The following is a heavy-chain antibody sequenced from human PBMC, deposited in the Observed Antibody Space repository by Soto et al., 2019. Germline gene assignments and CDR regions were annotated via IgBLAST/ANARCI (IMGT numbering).Heavy chain of an antibody. CDR1: GYTFTGYY. CDR3: ESRVISYSSSSSAFDI. V-gene: IGHV1-2*04. Sequence: ASVKVSCKASGYTFTGYYMHWVRQAPGQGLEWMGWINPNSGGTNYAQKFQGWVAMTRDTSISTAYVELSRLRSDDTAVYYCESRVISYSSSSSAFDIWGPGTMVTVSS. J-gene: IGHJ3*02. D-gene: IGHD6-6*01. CDR2: INPNSGGT.